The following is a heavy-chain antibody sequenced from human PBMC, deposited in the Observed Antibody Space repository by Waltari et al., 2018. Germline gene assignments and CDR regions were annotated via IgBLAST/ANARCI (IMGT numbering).Heavy chain of an antibody. CDR1: DYSISNGYF. Sequence: QVQLQESGPGLVKPSETLSLTCTVSDYSISNGYFWGWIRQPPGKGLEWIGSIYYVGTTYYNPSFKSRVTMSMDTSENQFSLRLTSVTAADTAIYYCARDSTGSRPGWYFDLWGRGTLVTVSS. V-gene: IGHV4-38-2*02. D-gene: IGHD7-27*01. CDR3: ARDSTGSRPGWYFDL. CDR2: IYYVGTT. J-gene: IGHJ2*01.